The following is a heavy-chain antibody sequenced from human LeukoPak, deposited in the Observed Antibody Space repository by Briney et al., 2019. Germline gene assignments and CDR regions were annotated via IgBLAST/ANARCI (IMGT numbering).Heavy chain of an antibody. D-gene: IGHD2-15*01. J-gene: IGHJ4*02. CDR2: ISAGGGST. Sequence: GSLRLSCAASGFTFSSYAMTWVRQAPGKGLEWVSGISAGGGSTYYADSVKGRFTISRDNSKNTLYLQMNSLRAEDTAIYYCAKAVVGVAAIVYWGQGTLVTVSS. V-gene: IGHV3-23*01. CDR3: AKAVVGVAAIVY. CDR1: GFTFSSYA.